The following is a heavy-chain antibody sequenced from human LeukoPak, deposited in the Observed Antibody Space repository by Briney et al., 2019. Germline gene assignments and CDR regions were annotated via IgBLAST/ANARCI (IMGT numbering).Heavy chain of an antibody. CDR2: IIPIFGTA. CDR1: GGTFSGYA. D-gene: IGHD2-2*01. J-gene: IGHJ6*02. V-gene: IGHV1-69*13. Sequence: ASVKVSCKASGGTFSGYAISWVRQAPGQGLEWMGGIIPIFGTANYAQKFQGRVTITADESTSTAYMELSSLRSEDTAVYYCARDLRECVVVPAATYYCYYGMDVWGQGTTVTVSS. CDR3: ARDLRECVVVPAATYYCYYGMDV.